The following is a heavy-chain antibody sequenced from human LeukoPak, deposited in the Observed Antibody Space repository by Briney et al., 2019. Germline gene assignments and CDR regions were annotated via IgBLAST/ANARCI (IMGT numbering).Heavy chain of an antibody. CDR1: GGTFSSYA. J-gene: IGHJ3*02. Sequence: SVKVSCKASGGTFSSYAISWVRHAPGQGLEWMGRIIPIFGTANYAQKFQGRVTITTDESTSTAYMELSSLRSEDTAVYYCAREHYYDSSGYSRAFDIWGQGTMVTVSS. CDR2: IIPIFGTA. CDR3: AREHYYDSSGYSRAFDI. D-gene: IGHD3-22*01. V-gene: IGHV1-69*05.